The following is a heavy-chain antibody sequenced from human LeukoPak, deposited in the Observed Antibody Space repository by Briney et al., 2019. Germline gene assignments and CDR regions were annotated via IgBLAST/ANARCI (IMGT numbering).Heavy chain of an antibody. V-gene: IGHV3-30*02. CDR2: IRYDGSNK. J-gene: IGHJ4*02. D-gene: IGHD6-6*01. CDR3: AKDQHNLKIAARPGYFDY. CDR1: GFTFSSYG. Sequence: GGSLRLSCAASGFTFSSYGMHWVRQAPGKGLEWVAFIRYDGSNKYYADSVKGRFTISRDNSKNTLYLQMNSLRAEDTAVCYCAKDQHNLKIAARPGYFDYWGQGTLVTVSS.